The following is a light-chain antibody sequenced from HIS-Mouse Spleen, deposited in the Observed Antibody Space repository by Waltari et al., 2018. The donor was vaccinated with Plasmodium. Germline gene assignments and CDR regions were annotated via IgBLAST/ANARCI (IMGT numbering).Light chain of an antibody. CDR2: GKN. Sequence: SSELTQDPAVSVALGQTVGITCQGDSLRRYYASWYQQKPGQAPVLVSYGKNNRPSGIPDRFSGSSSGNTASLTITGAQAEDEADYYCNSRDSSGNHLVFGGGTKLTVL. CDR1: SLRRYY. J-gene: IGLJ2*01. V-gene: IGLV3-19*01. CDR3: NSRDSSGNHLV.